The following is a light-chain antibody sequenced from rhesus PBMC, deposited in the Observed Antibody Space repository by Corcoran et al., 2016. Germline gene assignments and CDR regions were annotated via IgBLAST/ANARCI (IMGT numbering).Light chain of an antibody. CDR3: LHYRSRPYS. CDR1: QSISSW. J-gene: IGKJ2*01. Sequence: DIQMTQSPSSLSASGGDTVTITCRASQSISSWLEWFQQKPGRAPKLLIYKSSSLQSGVPSRLSGSGSWTDFTLPIRSLQPEDFTIYYCLHYRSRPYSFGQVTKVEIK. V-gene: IGKV1-22*01. CDR2: KSS.